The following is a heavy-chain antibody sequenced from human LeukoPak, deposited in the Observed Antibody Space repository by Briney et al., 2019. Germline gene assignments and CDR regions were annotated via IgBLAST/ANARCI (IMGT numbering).Heavy chain of an antibody. CDR1: GFTFSSYG. CDR2: IRYDGTSK. J-gene: IGHJ4*02. D-gene: IGHD6-13*01. CDR3: AKGQQQLIDY. Sequence: GGSLRLSCAASGFTFSSYGMHWVRQAPGKGLEWVAFIRYDGTSKYYADSVRGRFTISRDNSKNTLYLQMNSLRAEDTAVYYCAKGQQQLIDYWGQGTLVTVSS. V-gene: IGHV3-30*02.